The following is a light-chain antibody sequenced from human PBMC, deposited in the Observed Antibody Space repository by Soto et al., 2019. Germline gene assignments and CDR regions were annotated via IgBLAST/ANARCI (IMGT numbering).Light chain of an antibody. Sequence: EIVLTQSPGTLSLSPGERATLSCRTSHGVTSNYLAWYQQRPGQAPRLLIYGASSRATGIPDRFSGSGSGTDFTLTISRLEPEDFAVFYCQQYENSPYTFGQGTK. CDR1: HGVTSNY. J-gene: IGKJ2*01. CDR2: GAS. CDR3: QQYENSPYT. V-gene: IGKV3-20*01.